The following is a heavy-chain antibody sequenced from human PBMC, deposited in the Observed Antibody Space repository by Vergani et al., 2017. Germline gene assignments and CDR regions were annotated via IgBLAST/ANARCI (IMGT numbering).Heavy chain of an antibody. V-gene: IGHV5-51*01. J-gene: IGHJ4*02. CDR3: ARLYGRDSSGSKYFLY. CDR2: IHPADSDT. Sequence: EVQLVQSGAEVKKPGESLKISCQISGYSFTNYWIVWVRQMPGKGLEWMGIIHPADSDTRYSPSFQGQVTISVDKSISTAYLQRSSLRASDSAMYYCARLYGRDSSGSKYFLYWVQGTLVAVSS. CDR1: GYSFTNYW. D-gene: IGHD2/OR15-2a*01.